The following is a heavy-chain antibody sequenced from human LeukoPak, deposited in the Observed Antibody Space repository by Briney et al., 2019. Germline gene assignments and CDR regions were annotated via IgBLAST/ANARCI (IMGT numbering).Heavy chain of an antibody. V-gene: IGHV3-74*01. CDR3: TRAGYFRFDY. D-gene: IGHD5-18*01. CDR1: GFTFGNSW. Sequence: GGSLRLSCAASGFTFGNSWMPWVRQAPGKGLVWVSRMNGDGSVINYADAVKGRFTISRDNAKNTLYLQMSSLRVEDTAVYYCTRAGYFRFDYWGQGTLVTVSS. J-gene: IGHJ4*02. CDR2: MNGDGSVI.